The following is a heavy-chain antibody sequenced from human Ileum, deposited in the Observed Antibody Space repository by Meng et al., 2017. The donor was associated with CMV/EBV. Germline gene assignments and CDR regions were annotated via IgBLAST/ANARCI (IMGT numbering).Heavy chain of an antibody. Sequence: EVPLVESGGGLIKPGGSLRLSCAASGFPFTDAWMSWVRQAPGKGLEWVGRIKAKADGGTTEYPAPVKGRFTISRDDSKNTLFLQMNSLKTEDTAVYYCTTGRAHWGQGTLVTVSS. V-gene: IGHV3-15*01. CDR2: IKAKADGGTT. J-gene: IGHJ4*02. CDR1: GFPFTDAW. CDR3: TTGRAH.